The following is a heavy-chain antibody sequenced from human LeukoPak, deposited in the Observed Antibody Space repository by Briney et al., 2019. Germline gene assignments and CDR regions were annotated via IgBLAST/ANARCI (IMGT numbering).Heavy chain of an antibody. J-gene: IGHJ6*04. CDR3: ATVEGRV. CDR1: GSTFTELS. CDR2: FDPEDGET. D-gene: IGHD1-1*01. Sequence: ASVKVSCKVSGSTFTELSMHWVRQAPGNGLEGRGGFDPEDGETIYAQKFQGRVTMTEDTSTDTAYMELSSLRSEDTAVYYCATVEGRVWGKGTTVTISS. V-gene: IGHV1-24*01.